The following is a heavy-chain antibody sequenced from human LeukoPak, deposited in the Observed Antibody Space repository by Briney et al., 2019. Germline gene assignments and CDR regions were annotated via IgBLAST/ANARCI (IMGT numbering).Heavy chain of an antibody. CDR2: ISGSGGST. CDR3: ANPPFGERYYFDY. J-gene: IGHJ4*02. D-gene: IGHD3-10*01. CDR1: GFTFSSYA. Sequence: GGSLRLSCAASGFTFSSYAMSWVRQAPGKGLEWVSAISGSGGSTYYADSVKGRFTISRDNSKNTLYLQMNSLRAEDTAVYYVANPPFGERYYFDYWGQGTLVTVSS. V-gene: IGHV3-23*01.